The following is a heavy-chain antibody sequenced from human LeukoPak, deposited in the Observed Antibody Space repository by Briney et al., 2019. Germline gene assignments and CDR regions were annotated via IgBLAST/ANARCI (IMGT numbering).Heavy chain of an antibody. CDR3: ARSWAAAAMYYFDY. D-gene: IGHD6-13*01. CDR2: INHSGST. Sequence: SETLSLTCAVYGGSFSGYYWSWIRQPPGKGLEWIGEINHSGSTNYNPSLKSRVTISVDTSKNQFSLKLSSVTAADTAVYYCARSWAAAAMYYFDYWGQGTLVTVSS. J-gene: IGHJ4*02. CDR1: GGSFSGYY. V-gene: IGHV4-34*01.